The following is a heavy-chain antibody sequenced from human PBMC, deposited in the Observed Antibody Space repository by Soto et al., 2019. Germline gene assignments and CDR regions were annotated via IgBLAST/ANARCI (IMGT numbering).Heavy chain of an antibody. CDR3: ARESEDLTSNFDY. V-gene: IGHV3-21*01. CDR1: GFTFTRYS. CDR2: ISSTTNYI. J-gene: IGHJ4*02. Sequence: PGGSLRLSCAASGFTFTRYSMNWVRQAPGKGLEWVSSISSTTNYIYYADSMKGRFTVSRDNGKNSVYLETNSLSAEDTAVYYCARESEDLTSNFDYWGQGTLVTVSS.